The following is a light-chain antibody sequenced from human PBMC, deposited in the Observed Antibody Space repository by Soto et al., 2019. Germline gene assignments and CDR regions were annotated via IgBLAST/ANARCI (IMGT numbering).Light chain of an antibody. CDR2: YDS. CDR3: QVWDSSCDHVV. CDR1: NIGIKS. J-gene: IGLJ2*01. Sequence: SSELTQPPSVSVAPGKTARITCGGNNIGIKSVHWYQQKPGQAPVLVIYYDSDRPSGIPERFSGSNSGNTATLTISRVEAGDEADYYCQVWDSSCDHVVFGGGTKLTVL. V-gene: IGLV3-21*04.